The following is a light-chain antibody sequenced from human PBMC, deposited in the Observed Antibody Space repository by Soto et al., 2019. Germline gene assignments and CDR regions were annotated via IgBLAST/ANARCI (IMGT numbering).Light chain of an antibody. V-gene: IGLV1-44*01. CDR1: SSNIGSHT. CDR2: SNN. J-gene: IGLJ2*01. CDR3: AAWDDSLNGVI. Sequence: QSVLTQPPSASGTPGQRITISCSGSSSNIGSHTVNWHQQVPGTAPKILIYSNNERPSGVPDRFSGSKSGTSASLAISGLQSGDEADYYCAAWDDSLNGVIFGGGTKLTVL.